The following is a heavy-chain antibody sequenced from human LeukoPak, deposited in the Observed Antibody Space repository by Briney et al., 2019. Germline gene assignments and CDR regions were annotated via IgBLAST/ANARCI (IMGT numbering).Heavy chain of an antibody. V-gene: IGHV4-31*03. CDR1: GGSISSGGYY. CDR2: IYYSGST. D-gene: IGHD3-22*01. CDR3: ARGRDYYDSSQFDP. J-gene: IGHJ5*02. Sequence: SETLSLTCTVSGGSISSGGYYWSWIRQHPGKGLEWIGYIYYSGSTYYNPSLKSRVTISVDTSKNQFSLKLSSVTAADTAVYYCARGRDYYDSSQFDPWGQGTLVTVSS.